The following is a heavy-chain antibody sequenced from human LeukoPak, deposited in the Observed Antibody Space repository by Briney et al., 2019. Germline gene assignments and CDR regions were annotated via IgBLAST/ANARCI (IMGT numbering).Heavy chain of an antibody. Sequence: PSETLSLTCAVSGYSISSSNWWGWIRQPPGKGLEWIGYIYYSGSTYYNPSLKSRVTMSVDTSKNQFSLKLSSVTAVDTAVYYCARDRSPEGYYDSSHWDYYHGMDVWGQGTTVTVSS. J-gene: IGHJ6*02. CDR1: GYSISSSNW. CDR2: IYYSGST. D-gene: IGHD3-22*01. CDR3: ARDRSPEGYYDSSHWDYYHGMDV. V-gene: IGHV4-28*03.